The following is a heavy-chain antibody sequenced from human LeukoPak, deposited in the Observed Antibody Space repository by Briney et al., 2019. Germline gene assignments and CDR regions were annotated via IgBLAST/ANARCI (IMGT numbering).Heavy chain of an antibody. D-gene: IGHD6-13*01. Sequence: GSSVKVSCKTSGGTFSSYAITWVRQAPGQGLEWMGRIIPIFGTANYAQKFQGRVTITTDESTSTAYMELSSLTSEDTAVYYCARAIRYSSSWEYFDYWGQGTPVTVSS. CDR3: ARAIRYSSSWEYFDY. CDR1: GGTFSSYA. V-gene: IGHV1-69*05. J-gene: IGHJ4*02. CDR2: IIPIFGTA.